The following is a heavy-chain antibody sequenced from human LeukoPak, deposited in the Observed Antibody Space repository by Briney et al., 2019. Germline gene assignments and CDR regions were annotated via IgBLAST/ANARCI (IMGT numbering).Heavy chain of an antibody. Sequence: SETLSLTCTVSNTSIRGANYWGWVRQPPGKGLEWIATIHHSGRTYYNPSLKSRVTISADTSKNEFSVKLTSVTATDTAVYYCPRVTDFWSGYYIRYCDLWGQGSLVTVSS. CDR1: NTSIRGANY. CDR2: IHHSGRT. V-gene: IGHV4-38-2*02. J-gene: IGHJ5*02. D-gene: IGHD3-3*01. CDR3: PRVTDFWSGYYIRYCDL.